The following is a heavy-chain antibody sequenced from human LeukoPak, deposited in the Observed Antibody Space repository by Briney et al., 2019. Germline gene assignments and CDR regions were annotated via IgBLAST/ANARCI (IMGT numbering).Heavy chain of an antibody. D-gene: IGHD3-22*01. V-gene: IGHV4-34*01. CDR3: ASLKNYYDSSGYSDAFDI. CDR2: INHSGST. Sequence: SETLSLTCAVYGGSFSGYYWSWIRQPPGKGLEWIGEINHSGSTNYNPSLKSRVTISVDTSKNQFSLKLSSVTAADTAVYYCASLKNYYDSSGYSDAFDIWGQGTMVTVSS. J-gene: IGHJ3*02. CDR1: GGSFSGYY.